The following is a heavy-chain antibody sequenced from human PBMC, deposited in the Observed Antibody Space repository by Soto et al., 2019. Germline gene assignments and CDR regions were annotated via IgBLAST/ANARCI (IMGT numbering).Heavy chain of an antibody. CDR1: GGSLSRGGYS. V-gene: IGHV4-30-2*01. D-gene: IGHD5-12*01. J-gene: IGHJ5*02. CDR2: IYHSGST. CDR3: ARAGLGSDYDGQDWFDP. Sequence: SETLSLTCAVSGGSLSRGGYSWSWIRQPPGKGLEWIGYIYHSGSTYYNPSLKSRVTISVDRSKNQFSLKLSSVTAADTAVYYCARAGLGSDYDGQDWFDPWGQGTLVTVSS.